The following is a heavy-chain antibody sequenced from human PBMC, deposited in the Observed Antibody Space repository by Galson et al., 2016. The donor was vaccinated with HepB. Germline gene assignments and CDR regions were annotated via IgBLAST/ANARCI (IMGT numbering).Heavy chain of an antibody. CDR3: VRASTSGSYYFDY. D-gene: IGHD1-26*01. Sequence: LRLSCAASGFTFSDRYMDWVRQTPGKGLEWVGRTRNKANSYTTECAASVKGRFSVSRDVEKNSLYLQMNNLKPEDTAVYYCVRASTSGSYYFDYWGQGTLVTVSS. CDR2: TRNKANSYTT. V-gene: IGHV3-72*01. J-gene: IGHJ4*02. CDR1: GFTFSDRY.